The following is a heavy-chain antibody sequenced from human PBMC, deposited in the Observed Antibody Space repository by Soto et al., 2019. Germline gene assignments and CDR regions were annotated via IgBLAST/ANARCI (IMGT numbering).Heavy chain of an antibody. CDR3: AKVDCSGGSCYWLTRYYYYGMDV. J-gene: IGHJ6*02. D-gene: IGHD2-15*01. V-gene: IGHV3-30*18. Sequence: QVQLVESGGGVVQPGRSLRLSCAASGFTFSSYGMHWVRQAPGKGLEWVAVISYDGSNKYYADSVKGRFTISRDNSKNTLYLHMNSLRAEDTAVYYCAKVDCSGGSCYWLTRYYYYGMDVWGQGTTVTVSS. CDR2: ISYDGSNK. CDR1: GFTFSSYG.